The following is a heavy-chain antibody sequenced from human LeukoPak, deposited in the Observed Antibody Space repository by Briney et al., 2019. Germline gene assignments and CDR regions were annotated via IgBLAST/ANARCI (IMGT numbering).Heavy chain of an antibody. CDR3: ARVEYSSSSGYYYYYMDV. V-gene: IGHV4-59*01. CDR2: IYYSGST. CDR1: GGSISSYH. Sequence: SETLSLTCTVSGGSISSYHWSWIRQPPGKGLEWIGYIYYSGSTNYNPSLKSRVTISVDTSKNQFSLKLSSVTAADTAVYYCARVEYSSSSGYYYYYMDVWGKGTTVTVSS. D-gene: IGHD6-6*01. J-gene: IGHJ6*03.